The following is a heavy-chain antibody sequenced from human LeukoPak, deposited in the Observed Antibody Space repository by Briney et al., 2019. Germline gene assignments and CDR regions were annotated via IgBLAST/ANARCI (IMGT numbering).Heavy chain of an antibody. J-gene: IGHJ6*03. CDR1: GFTFSGYN. Sequence: PGGSLRLSCAASGFTFSGYNMNWVRQAPGKGPEWVSSITSSSSYIYYADSVKGRFTISRDNAKNSLYLQMDSLRVEDTAVYYCARDPYSGSYGPYYYYYMDVWGEGTTVTISS. V-gene: IGHV3-21*06. CDR3: ARDPYSGSYGPYYYYYMDV. CDR2: ITSSSSYI. D-gene: IGHD1-26*01.